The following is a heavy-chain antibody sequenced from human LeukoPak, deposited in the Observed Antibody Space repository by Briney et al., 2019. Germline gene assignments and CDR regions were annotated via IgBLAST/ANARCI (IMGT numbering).Heavy chain of an antibody. V-gene: IGHV3-21*01. CDR2: ISSSSSYI. J-gene: IGHJ3*02. CDR3: ARDTAYGDGAFDI. CDR1: GFTFSSYS. D-gene: IGHD4-17*01. Sequence: GGSLRLSCAASGFTFSSYSMNWARQAPGKGLEWVSSISSSSSYIYYADSVKGRFTISRDNAKNSLYLQMNSLRAEDTAVYYCARDTAYGDGAFDIWGQGTMVTVSS.